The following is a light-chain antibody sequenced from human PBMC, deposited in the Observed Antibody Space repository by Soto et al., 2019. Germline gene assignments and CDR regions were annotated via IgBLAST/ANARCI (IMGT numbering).Light chain of an antibody. Sequence: EIVLTQSPGTLSLSPGERATLSCRASQSVGVNSLAWYQQKGGQAPRLLIYAASTRATGVPDRFSGTGSGTNFALPISRLEPEDFAVYYCQQYGSTPLTFGGGTKVDIK. CDR2: AAS. V-gene: IGKV3-20*01. J-gene: IGKJ4*01. CDR1: QSVGVNS. CDR3: QQYGSTPLT.